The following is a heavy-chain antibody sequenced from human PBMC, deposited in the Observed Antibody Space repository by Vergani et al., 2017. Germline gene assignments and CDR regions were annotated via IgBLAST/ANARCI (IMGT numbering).Heavy chain of an antibody. D-gene: IGHD3-10*01. CDR1: GFTFDVYT. CDR3: AKEWGGSGSYYTSPPDY. J-gene: IGHJ4*02. V-gene: IGHV3-43*01. Sequence: EVQLVESGGVVVQPGGSLRLSCAASGFTFDVYTMHWVRQAPGKGLEWVSLMSWDGGSTYYADSVKGRFTISRDNSKNSLYLQMNSLRTEDTALYYCAKEWGGSGSYYTSPPDYWGQGTLVTVSS. CDR2: MSWDGGST.